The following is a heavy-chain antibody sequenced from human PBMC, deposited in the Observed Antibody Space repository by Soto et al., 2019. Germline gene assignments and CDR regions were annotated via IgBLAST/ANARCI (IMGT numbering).Heavy chain of an antibody. V-gene: IGHV1-2*02. J-gene: IGHJ5*02. Sequence: GASVKVSCKASGYTFTDYYIHWVRQAPGQGLEWMGRINPGSGGTRYAQKFQGRVTMTRDTSIATAYMELSSLRSDDTAIYYCARMATFGSLNWFDPWGQGTLVTVSS. CDR1: GYTFTDYY. CDR2: INPGSGGT. CDR3: ARMATFGSLNWFDP. D-gene: IGHD3-16*01.